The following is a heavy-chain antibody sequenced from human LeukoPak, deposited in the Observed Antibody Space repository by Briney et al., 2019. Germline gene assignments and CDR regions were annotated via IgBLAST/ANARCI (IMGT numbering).Heavy chain of an antibody. CDR3: AREKYCTPTDCLHGRFYFNS. Sequence: GGSLRLSCAASGSIFSNFPMTWVRQTPGKGLEGVSSISGTGGDTYYTDSVKGRFTISRDNSKNTLYLQMNTLRAEDTAVYYCAREKYCTPTDCLHGRFYFNSWGQGTPVTVSS. CDR1: GSIFSNFP. CDR2: ISGTGGDT. J-gene: IGHJ4*02. V-gene: IGHV3-23*01. D-gene: IGHD2-8*01.